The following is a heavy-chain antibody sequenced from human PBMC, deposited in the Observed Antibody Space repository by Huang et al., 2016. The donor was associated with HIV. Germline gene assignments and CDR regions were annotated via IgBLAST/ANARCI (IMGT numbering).Heavy chain of an antibody. D-gene: IGHD5-12*01. Sequence: QVQLVESGGGVVQPGRSLRLSCAASGFSFANYAMHWVCQAPGKRLEGVTFISNDGSSRDYADSVKGRFTISRDNFKNALYLQMNRLRGDDTAVYYCTREYTVAGAFDLWGQGTMVTVSS. J-gene: IGHJ3*01. CDR3: TREYTVAGAFDL. CDR2: ISNDGSSR. CDR1: GFSFANYA. V-gene: IGHV3-30-3*01.